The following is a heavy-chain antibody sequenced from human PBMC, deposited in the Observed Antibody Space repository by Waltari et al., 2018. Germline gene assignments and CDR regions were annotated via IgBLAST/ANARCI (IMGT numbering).Heavy chain of an antibody. Sequence: QLQLQESGPGLVKPSETLSLSCSVSGDSISSSNYYWGWIRQPPGKGLEWIARAYYSGTTYYTPSLKSRVTISADTSSNQFYLRLTSVTATDTAVYYCARSSAGMPRWLGDYWGQGILVTVSS. J-gene: IGHJ4*02. CDR3: ARSSAGMPRWLGDY. D-gene: IGHD5-12*01. CDR2: AYYSGTT. CDR1: GDSISSSNYY. V-gene: IGHV4-39*01.